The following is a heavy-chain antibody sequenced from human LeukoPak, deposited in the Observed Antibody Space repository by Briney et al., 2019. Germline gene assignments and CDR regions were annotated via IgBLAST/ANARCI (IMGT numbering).Heavy chain of an antibody. V-gene: IGHV1-69*02. CDR3: ARGYCSSTSCYRDAFDI. CDR2: IIPILGIA. Sequence: ASVKVSCKASGGTFSSYTISWVRQAPGQGREWMGRIIPILGIANYAQKFQGRVTITADKSTSTAYMELSSLRSEDTAVYYCARGYCSSTSCYRDAFDIWGQGTMVTVSS. CDR1: GGTFSSYT. J-gene: IGHJ3*02. D-gene: IGHD2-2*01.